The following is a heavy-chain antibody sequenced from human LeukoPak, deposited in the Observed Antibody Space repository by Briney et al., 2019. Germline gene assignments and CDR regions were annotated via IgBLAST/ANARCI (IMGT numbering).Heavy chain of an antibody. CDR1: GFTFSSYD. CDR2: IRNNGGIT. Sequence: GGSLRLSCSASGFTFSSYDMHWVRQAPGKGLEHVSGIRNNGGITYYADSVKGRFTISRDNSKNTLYLQMSSLRPEDTAVYNCVKGSWGFDPWGQGTLVTVSS. J-gene: IGHJ5*02. V-gene: IGHV3-64D*09. D-gene: IGHD7-27*01. CDR3: VKGSWGFDP.